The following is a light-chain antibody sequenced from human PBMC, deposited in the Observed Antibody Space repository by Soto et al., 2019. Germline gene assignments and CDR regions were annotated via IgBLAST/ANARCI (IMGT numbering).Light chain of an antibody. CDR1: QGISSY. CDR3: QQYYSYPLT. V-gene: IGKV1-8*01. CDR2: AAS. Sequence: AIRMTQSPSSFSASTGDRVTITFRASQGISSYLAWYQQRPGKAPKLLIYAASTLQSGVPSRFSGSGSGTDFTLTISCLQSEDFATYYCQQYYSYPLTFGGGTKVDIK. J-gene: IGKJ4*01.